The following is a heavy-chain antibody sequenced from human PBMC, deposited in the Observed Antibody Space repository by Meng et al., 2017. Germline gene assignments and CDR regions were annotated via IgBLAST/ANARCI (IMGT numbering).Heavy chain of an antibody. J-gene: IGHJ4*02. Sequence: VQLVGAGGGLVPPGGSLQLSCASSGFIFSCSALHGVRQATGKGLEWVSAIGTAGDTYYPGYVKGRFTISRENAKNSLYLQMNSLRAGDTAVYYCARAHGYGVYDYWGQGTLVTVSS. CDR1: GFIFSCSA. CDR2: IGTAGDT. CDR3: ARAHGYGVYDY. D-gene: IGHD2-15*01. V-gene: IGHV3-13*01.